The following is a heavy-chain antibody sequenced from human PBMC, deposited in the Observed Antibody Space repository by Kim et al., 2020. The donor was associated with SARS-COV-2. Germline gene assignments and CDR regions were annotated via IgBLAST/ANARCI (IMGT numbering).Heavy chain of an antibody. D-gene: IGHD1-26*01. J-gene: IGHJ3*02. CDR2: ISWNSGSI. CDR1: GFTFGDYA. CDR3: AKDAKWELLGAGAFDI. Sequence: GGSLRLSCAASGFTFGDYAMHWVRQAPGKGLEWVSGISWNSGSIGYADSVKGRFTISRDNAKNSLYLQMNSLRAEDTALYYCAKDAKWELLGAGAFDIWGQGTMVTVSS. V-gene: IGHV3-9*01.